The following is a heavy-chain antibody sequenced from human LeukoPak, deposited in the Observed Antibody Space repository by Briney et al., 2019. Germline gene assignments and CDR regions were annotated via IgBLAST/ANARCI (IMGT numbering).Heavy chain of an antibody. CDR1: GFTFSGHT. CDR3: AKDWSGNYNWSDP. CDR2: IYPDGINK. Sequence: GGSLRLSCVGSGFTFSGHTMHWVRQAPGKGLEWVACIYPDGINKDYADSVKGRFIISRDNSKNTLYLQMNSLRAEDTAVYYCAKDWSGNYNWSDPWGQGTLVTVSS. D-gene: IGHD3-3*01. V-gene: IGHV3-30*04. J-gene: IGHJ5*02.